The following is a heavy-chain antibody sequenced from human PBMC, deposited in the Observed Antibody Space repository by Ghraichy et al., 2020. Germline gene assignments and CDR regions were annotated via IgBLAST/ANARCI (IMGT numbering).Heavy chain of an antibody. CDR1: GYTFTSYG. Sequence: ASVKVSCKASGYTFTSYGISWVRQAPGQGLEWMGWISAYNGNTNYAQKLQGRVTMTTDTSTSTAYMELRSLRSDDTAVYYCARARSGYSYEINAFDIWGQGTMVTVSS. J-gene: IGHJ3*02. D-gene: IGHD5-18*01. CDR3: ARARSGYSYEINAFDI. CDR2: ISAYNGNT. V-gene: IGHV1-18*01.